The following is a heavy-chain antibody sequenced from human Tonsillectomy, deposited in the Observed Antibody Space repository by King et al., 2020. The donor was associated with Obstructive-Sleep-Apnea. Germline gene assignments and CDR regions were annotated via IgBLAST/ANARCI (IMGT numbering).Heavy chain of an antibody. D-gene: IGHD5-12*01. CDR2: IYYSVST. CDR1: GVYISSYY. CDR3: AGHGYSGYDPPGY. J-gene: IGHJ4*02. Sequence: VQLQESGPGLVKPSETLSLTCTVSGVYISSYYWSWIRQPPGKGLEWSGNIYYSVSTNQNPSLNRRVTIYVDTSKKQFSLKLSSVTAADTAVYYCAGHGYSGYDPPGYWGQGTLVTVSS. V-gene: IGHV4-59*08.